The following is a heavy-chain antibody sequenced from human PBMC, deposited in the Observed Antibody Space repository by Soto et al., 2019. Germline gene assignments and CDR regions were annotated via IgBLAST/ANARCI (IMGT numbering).Heavy chain of an antibody. V-gene: IGHV4-59*01. J-gene: IGHJ4*02. D-gene: IGHD6-13*01. CDR1: GGSISSYY. CDR2: IYYSGST. Sequence: SETLSLTCTVSGGSISSYYWSWIRQPPGKGLEWIGYIYYSGSTNYNPSPKSRVTISVDTSKNQFSLKLSSVTAADTAVYYCATSIAAAEDYFDYWGQGTLVTVSS. CDR3: ATSIAAAEDYFDY.